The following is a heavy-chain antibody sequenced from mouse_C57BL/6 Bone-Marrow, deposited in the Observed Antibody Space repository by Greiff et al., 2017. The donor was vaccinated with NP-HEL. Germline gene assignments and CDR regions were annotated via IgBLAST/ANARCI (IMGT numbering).Heavy chain of an antibody. D-gene: IGHD2-1*01. CDR3: ARKFRIYYGSRYAMDY. Sequence: QVQLKQSGPGLVQPSQSLSITCTVSGFSLTSYGVHWVRQSPGKGLEWLGVIWSGGSTDYNAAFISRLSISKDNSKSQVFFKMNSLQADDTAIYYCARKFRIYYGSRYAMDYWGQGTSVTVSS. V-gene: IGHV2-2*01. CDR2: IWSGGST. J-gene: IGHJ4*01. CDR1: GFSLTSYG.